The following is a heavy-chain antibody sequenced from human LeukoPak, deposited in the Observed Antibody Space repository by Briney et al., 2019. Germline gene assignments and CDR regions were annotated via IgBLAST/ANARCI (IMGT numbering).Heavy chain of an antibody. CDR3: ASLVPVRYFDRLLGVRWFDP. D-gene: IGHD3-9*01. V-gene: IGHV3-48*03. J-gene: IGHJ5*02. CDR1: GFTFSSYE. CDR2: NSSSGSTI. Sequence: GGSLRLSCAASGFTFSSYEMNWVRQAPGKGLEWVSYNSSSGSTIYYADSVKGRFTISRDNAKNSLYLQMNSLRAEDTAVYYCASLVPVRYFDRLLGVRWFDPWGQGTLVTVSS.